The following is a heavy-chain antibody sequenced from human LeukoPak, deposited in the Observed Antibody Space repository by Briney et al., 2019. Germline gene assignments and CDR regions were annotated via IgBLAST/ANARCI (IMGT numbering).Heavy chain of an antibody. V-gene: IGHV3-33*08. Sequence: GGSLRLSCVASGFTFSSYSMHWVRQAPGKGLEWVAVIWYDGSNKYYADSVKGRFTISRDNSKNTLYLQMNSLRAEDTAVYHCARGARVSRDQYNWFDPWGQGTLVTVSS. CDR1: GFTFSSYS. D-gene: IGHD2-2*01. CDR2: IWYDGSNK. CDR3: ARGARVSRDQYNWFDP. J-gene: IGHJ5*02.